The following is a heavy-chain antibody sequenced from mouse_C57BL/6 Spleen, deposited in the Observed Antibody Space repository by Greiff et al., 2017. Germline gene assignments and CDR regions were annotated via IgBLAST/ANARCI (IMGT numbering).Heavy chain of an antibody. Sequence: EVQLQQSGPELVKPGASVKIPCKASGYTFTDYNMDWVKQSHGKSLEWIGDIIPNNGGTIYNQKFKGKATLTVDKSTSTAYMELRSLTSEDTAVYYCAREGYWYFDVWGTGTTVTVSS. CDR3: AREGYWYFDV. J-gene: IGHJ1*03. CDR1: GYTFTDYN. CDR2: IIPNNGGT. V-gene: IGHV1-18*01.